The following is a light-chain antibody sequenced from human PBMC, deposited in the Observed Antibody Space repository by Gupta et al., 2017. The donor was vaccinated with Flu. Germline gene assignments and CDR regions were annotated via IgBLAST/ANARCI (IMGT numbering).Light chain of an antibody. CDR2: GAS. V-gene: IGKV3-15*01. Sequence: EIVMTQSPATLSVSPGERATLSCRTSQRFSSNLAWYQQKPGQAPRLLIYGASTRATGIPARFSGSGSGTEFILTISSLQSEDFAVYYCQQYNSWPPYTFGQGTKLEMK. CDR3: QQYNSWPPYT. CDR1: QRFSSN. J-gene: IGKJ2*01.